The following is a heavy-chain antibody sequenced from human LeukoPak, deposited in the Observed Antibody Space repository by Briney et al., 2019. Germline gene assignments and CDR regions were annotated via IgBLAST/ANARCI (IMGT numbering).Heavy chain of an antibody. V-gene: IGHV4-34*01. CDR3: AKNTMTTVTG. Sequence: SETLSLTCAVYGGSFSGYYWSWIRQPPGKGLEWIGEINHSGSTNYNPSLKSRVTISVDTSKNQFSLKLSSVTAADTAVYYCAKNTMTTVTGWGQGTLVTVSS. D-gene: IGHD4-17*01. J-gene: IGHJ4*02. CDR1: GGSFSGYY. CDR2: INHSGST.